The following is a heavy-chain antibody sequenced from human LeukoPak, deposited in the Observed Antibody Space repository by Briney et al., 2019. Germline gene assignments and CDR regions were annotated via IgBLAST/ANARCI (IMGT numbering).Heavy chain of an antibody. D-gene: IGHD3-22*01. Sequence: SETLSLTCAVYGGSFSGYYWSWIRQPPGKGLEWIGETNHSGSTNYNPSLKSRVTISVDTSKNQFSLKLSSVTAADTAVYYCARGRGTMIVAHFDYWGQGTLVTVSS. V-gene: IGHV4-34*01. CDR2: TNHSGST. J-gene: IGHJ4*02. CDR1: GGSFSGYY. CDR3: ARGRGTMIVAHFDY.